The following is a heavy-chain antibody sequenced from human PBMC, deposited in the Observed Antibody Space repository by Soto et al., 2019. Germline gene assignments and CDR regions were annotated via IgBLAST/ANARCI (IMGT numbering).Heavy chain of an antibody. CDR2: ILDTGTTV. D-gene: IGHD3-10*01. V-gene: IGHV3-23*01. Sequence: EFHVLESGGGWAQPGGSLRLSCAASGFPFSSTDMSWVRQAPGKGLEWVSTILDTGTTVFYADSVKGRFTVSRDNSNNTLYVQINNLRADDTAVYYCVKNSGWFNTWGQGALVTVFS. J-gene: IGHJ5*02. CDR3: VKNSGWFNT. CDR1: GFPFSSTD.